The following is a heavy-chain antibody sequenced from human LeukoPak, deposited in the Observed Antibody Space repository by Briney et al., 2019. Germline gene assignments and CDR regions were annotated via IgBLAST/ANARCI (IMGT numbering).Heavy chain of an antibody. CDR3: ARLYDSSGYTNWLDP. V-gene: IGHV4-59*11. J-gene: IGHJ5*02. Sequence: SETLSPTCTVSGGSISSHYWSWIRQPPGKGLEWIGYIYYSGSSKYNPSLKSRVTISVDTSKNQFSLKLSSVTAADTAVYYCARLYDSSGYTNWLDPLGQGTLVTVSS. D-gene: IGHD3-22*01. CDR2: IYYSGSS. CDR1: GGSISSHY.